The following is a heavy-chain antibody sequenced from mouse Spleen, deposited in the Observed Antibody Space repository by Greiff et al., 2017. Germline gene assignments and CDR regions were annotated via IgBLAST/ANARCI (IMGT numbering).Heavy chain of an antibody. D-gene: IGHD2-4*01. J-gene: IGHJ3*01. CDR3: ARWGLREIAY. CDR2: IDPSDSET. CDR1: GYTFTSYW. V-gene: IGHV1-52*01. Sequence: QVQLQQPGAELVKPGASVKLSCKASGYTFTSYWMHWVKQRPIQGLEWIGNIDPSDSETHYNQKFKDKATLTVDKSSSTAYMQLSSLTSEDSAVYYCARWGLREIAYWGQGTLVTVSA.